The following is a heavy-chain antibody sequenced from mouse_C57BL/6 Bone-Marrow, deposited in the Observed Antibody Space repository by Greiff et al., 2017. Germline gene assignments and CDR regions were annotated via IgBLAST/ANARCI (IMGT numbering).Heavy chain of an antibody. CDR2: IYPGDGDT. D-gene: IGHD2-1*01. CDR1: GYAFSSSW. J-gene: IGHJ2*01. CDR3: ARRVYYGNCLDY. V-gene: IGHV1-82*01. Sequence: QVQLQQSGPELVKPGASVKISCKASGYAFSSSWMNWVKQRPGTGLEWIGRIYPGDGDTNYNGKFKGKATLTADKSSSTAYMQRSSLTSEDSAVYFCARRVYYGNCLDYWGQGTTLTVSS.